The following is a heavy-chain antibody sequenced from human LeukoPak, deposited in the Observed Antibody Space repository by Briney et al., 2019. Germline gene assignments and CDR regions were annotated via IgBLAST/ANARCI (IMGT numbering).Heavy chain of an antibody. D-gene: IGHD4-17*01. V-gene: IGHV4-34*01. CDR3: ARGGLTVTNRGVVY. J-gene: IGHJ4*02. CDR2: INQSGST. Sequence: SETLSLTCAVYRGSFSGYYWRWIRQPPGKGLEWIGEINQSGSTNYNPSLKSRVTISVDTSKKQFSLKLSSVTAADTAVYYCARGGLTVTNRGVVYWGQGTLVTVSS. CDR1: RGSFSGYY.